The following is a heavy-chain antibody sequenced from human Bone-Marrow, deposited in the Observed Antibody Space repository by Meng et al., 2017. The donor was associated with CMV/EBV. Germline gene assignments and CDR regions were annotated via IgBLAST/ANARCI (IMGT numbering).Heavy chain of an antibody. CDR1: GFTFSDHY. Sequence: GGSLRPSCAASGFTFSDHYMDWVRQAPGKGLEWVGRTRNKANSYTTEYAASVKGRFTIPRDDSKNSLYLQMISLKTEDTAVYYCARLRCSGSYSRYYYYGMDVWGQGTTVTVSS. J-gene: IGHJ6*02. D-gene: IGHD1-26*01. CDR2: TRNKANSYTT. V-gene: IGHV3-72*01. CDR3: ARLRCSGSYSRYYYYGMDV.